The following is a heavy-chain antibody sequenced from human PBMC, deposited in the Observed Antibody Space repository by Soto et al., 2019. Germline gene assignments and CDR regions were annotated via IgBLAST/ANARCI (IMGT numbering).Heavy chain of an antibody. CDR2: ISYDGSNK. J-gene: IGHJ4*02. Sequence: QVQLVESGGGVVQPGRSLRLSCAASGFTFSSYGMHWVRQAPGKGLEWVAVISYDGSNKYYADSVKGRFTISRDNYTLTLYLQLSSVIPEYVDVYYCAKDMCNYADYWGQGTLVTVSS. CDR1: GFTFSSYG. V-gene: IGHV3-30*18. D-gene: IGHD4-4*01. CDR3: AKDMCNYADY.